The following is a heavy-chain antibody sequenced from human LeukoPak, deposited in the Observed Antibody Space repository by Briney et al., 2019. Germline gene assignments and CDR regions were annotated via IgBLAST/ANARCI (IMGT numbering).Heavy chain of an antibody. CDR1: GGSISSYY. J-gene: IGHJ4*02. Sequence: PSETLSITCTVSGGSISSYYWSWIRQPPGKGLEWIGYIYYSGSTNYNPSLKSRVTISVDTSKNQFSLKLSSVTAADTAVYYCARALSGYDLRGAVYYFDYWGQGTLVTVSS. CDR2: IYYSGST. V-gene: IGHV4-59*01. CDR3: ARALSGYDLRGAVYYFDY. D-gene: IGHD5-12*01.